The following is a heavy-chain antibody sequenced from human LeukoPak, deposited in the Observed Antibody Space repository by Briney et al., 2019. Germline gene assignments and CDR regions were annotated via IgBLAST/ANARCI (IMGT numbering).Heavy chain of an antibody. CDR2: ISGSGGTT. D-gene: IGHD5-24*01. CDR3: AKRMATFGGPFDI. Sequence: PGGSLRLSCAASGLTIGNNFMAWVRQAPGKGLEWVSAISGSGGTTYYADSVKGRCTISRDNSKNTLYLQMDSLRAEDTAVYYCAKRMATFGGPFDIWGQGTMVTVSS. J-gene: IGHJ3*02. V-gene: IGHV3-23*01. CDR1: GLTIGNNF.